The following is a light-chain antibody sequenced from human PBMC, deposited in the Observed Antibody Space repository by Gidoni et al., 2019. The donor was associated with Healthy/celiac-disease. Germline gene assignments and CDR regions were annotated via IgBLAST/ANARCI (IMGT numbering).Light chain of an antibody. CDR3: QQYNSYSRT. V-gene: IGKV1-5*03. CDR2: KAS. CDR1: QSISSL. Sequence: DIQMTQSPSTLSVSVGDRVTITCRASQSISSLLAWYQQKQGKDPKLLIYKASSLESGVPSRFSGSGSGREFTLTISSLQPDDFATYYCQQYNSYSRTFGQGTKVEIK. J-gene: IGKJ1*01.